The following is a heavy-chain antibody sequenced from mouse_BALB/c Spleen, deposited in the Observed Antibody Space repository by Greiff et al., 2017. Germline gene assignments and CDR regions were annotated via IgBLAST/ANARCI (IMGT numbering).Heavy chain of an antibody. J-gene: IGHJ2*01. D-gene: IGHD1-2*01. CDR1: GYTFTSYT. Sequence: QVQLKESGAELARPGASVKMSCKASGYTFTSYTMHWVKQRPGQGLEWIGYINPSSGYTNYNQKFKDKAALTADKSSSTAYMQLSSLTSEDSAVYYCAPYYGYYFDYWGQGTTLTVSS. CDR3: APYYGYYFDY. CDR2: INPSSGYT. V-gene: IGHV1-4*01.